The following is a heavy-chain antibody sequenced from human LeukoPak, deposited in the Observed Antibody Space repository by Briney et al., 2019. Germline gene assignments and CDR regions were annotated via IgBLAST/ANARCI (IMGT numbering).Heavy chain of an antibody. Sequence: PGGSLRLSCAASGFTFSSYGMYWVRQAPGKGLEWVAFIRYDGSNKYYADSVKGRFTISRDNSENTLYLQMNSLRAEDTAVYYCAKDRTGYDILTGYDDYWGQGTLVTVSS. V-gene: IGHV3-30*02. D-gene: IGHD3-9*01. CDR3: AKDRTGYDILTGYDDY. CDR2: IRYDGSNK. CDR1: GFTFSSYG. J-gene: IGHJ4*02.